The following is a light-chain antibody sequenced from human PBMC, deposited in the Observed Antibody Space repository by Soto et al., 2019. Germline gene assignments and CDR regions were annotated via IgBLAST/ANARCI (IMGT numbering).Light chain of an antibody. CDR3: SSYTSSSTGV. Sequence: QSALTQPASVSGSPGQSITISCTGTSSDVGGYNYVSWYQQHQGKDPKLMIYDVSNRHSGVSNRFSGSKSGNTASLTISGLQAEDEADYYCSSYTSSSTGVFGGVTKLTVL. V-gene: IGLV2-14*01. J-gene: IGLJ3*02. CDR1: SSDVGGYNY. CDR2: DVS.